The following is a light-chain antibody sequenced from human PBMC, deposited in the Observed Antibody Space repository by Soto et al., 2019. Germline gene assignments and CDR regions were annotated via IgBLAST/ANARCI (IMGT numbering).Light chain of an antibody. V-gene: IGKV2-28*01. Sequence: DIVMTQSPLYLPVTPGEPASISCRSSQSLLHSSGNKYLDWYLQKPGQSPHLLIYLGSNRASGVPARFSGSGSGRDFTLKISRVEAEDVGVYYCMQALETPYTFGQGTKLEIK. CDR2: LGS. CDR3: MQALETPYT. J-gene: IGKJ2*01. CDR1: QSLLHSSGNKY.